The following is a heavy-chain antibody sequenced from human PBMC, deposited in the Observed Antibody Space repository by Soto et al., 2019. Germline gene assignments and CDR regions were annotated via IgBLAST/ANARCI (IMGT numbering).Heavy chain of an antibody. J-gene: IGHJ4*02. CDR3: AGGWPYGFEY. D-gene: IGHD4-17*01. Sequence: QVQLVQSGAEVKKPGASVKVSCKASGYTFTSYGISWVRQAPGQGLEWMGWIRAYNGNTNYAQELQGRVTITTDTSTNTGFKGLRGLGTDGTGGDLCAGGWPYGFEYWGQGTLVTVSS. CDR1: GYTFTSYG. CDR2: IRAYNGNT. V-gene: IGHV1-18*01.